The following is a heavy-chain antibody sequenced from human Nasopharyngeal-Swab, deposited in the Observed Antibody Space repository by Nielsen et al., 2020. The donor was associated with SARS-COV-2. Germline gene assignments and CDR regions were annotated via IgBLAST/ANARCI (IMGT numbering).Heavy chain of an antibody. D-gene: IGHD2-15*01. V-gene: IGHV4-34*01. Sequence: SQTLSLTCAVYGGSFSGYYWSWIRQPPGKGLEWIGEINHSGSTNYNPSLKSRVTISVDTSKNQFSLKLTSVTAADTAGEEGERGRGGGEKGKKGKGYYYYYMDVWGKGTTVTVSS. CDR3: ERGRGGGEKGKKGKGYYYYYMDV. J-gene: IGHJ6*03. CDR1: GGSFSGYY. CDR2: INHSGST.